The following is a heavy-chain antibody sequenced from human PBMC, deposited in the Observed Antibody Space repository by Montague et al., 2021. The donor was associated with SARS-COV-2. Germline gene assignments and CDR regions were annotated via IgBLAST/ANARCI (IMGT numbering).Heavy chain of an antibody. CDR2: SNYDGTDR. CDR3: ARDARNWNRVDY. CDR1: GFSFSGHW. V-gene: IGHV3-74*01. J-gene: IGHJ4*02. Sequence: SLRLSCAASGFSFSGHWMHWVRQRPGKGLEWVSRSNYDGTDRSYADFVKGRFTISRDNAKNTLYLKVNSLGAEDTAVYHCARDARNWNRVDYWGQGTLVTVS. D-gene: IGHD1-1*01.